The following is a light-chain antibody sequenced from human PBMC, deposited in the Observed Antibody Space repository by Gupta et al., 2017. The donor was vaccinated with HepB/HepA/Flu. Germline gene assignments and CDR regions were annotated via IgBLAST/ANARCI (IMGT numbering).Light chain of an antibody. CDR3: AAWDDSLSVWV. Sequence: QSVLPQPPSASGTPGQRVTISCSGLSSNIGSNYVYWYQQLPGTAPKLLIYRNNQRPSGVPDRFSGSKSGTTASLAISGLRSEDEADYYCAAWDDSLSVWVFGGGTKLTVL. J-gene: IGLJ3*02. CDR2: RNN. CDR1: SSNIGSNY. V-gene: IGLV1-47*01.